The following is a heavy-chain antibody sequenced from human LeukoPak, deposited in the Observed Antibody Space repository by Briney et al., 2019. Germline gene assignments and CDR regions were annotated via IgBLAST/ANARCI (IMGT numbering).Heavy chain of an antibody. CDR1: SGSIRSRDYY. CDR2: IYYSGTT. Sequence: PSETLSLTCTVSSGSIRSRDYYWGWIRQPPGMGLEWFGCIYYSGTTYYNPSLKSRVTISVDISKNQFSLKVNSVTAADTAVYFCARIGATRGFFDIWGPGTMVTVST. D-gene: IGHD1-26*01. V-gene: IGHV4-39*07. J-gene: IGHJ3*02. CDR3: ARIGATRGFFDI.